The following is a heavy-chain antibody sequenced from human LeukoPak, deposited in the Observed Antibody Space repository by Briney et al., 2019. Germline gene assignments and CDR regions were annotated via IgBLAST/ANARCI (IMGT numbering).Heavy chain of an antibody. V-gene: IGHV1-46*01. D-gene: IGHD1-26*01. Sequence: ASVKVSCKASGGTFSSYAISWVRQAPGQGLEWMGIINPSGGSTSYAQKFQGRVIMTRDTSTSTVYMELSSLRSEDTAVYYCARDLTPVVGATTFDYWGQGTLVTVSS. CDR1: GGTFSSYA. J-gene: IGHJ4*02. CDR3: ARDLTPVVGATTFDY. CDR2: INPSGGST.